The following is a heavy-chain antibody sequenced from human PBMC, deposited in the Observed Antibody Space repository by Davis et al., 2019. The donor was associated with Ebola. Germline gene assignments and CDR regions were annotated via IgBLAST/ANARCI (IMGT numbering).Heavy chain of an antibody. D-gene: IGHD6-6*01. J-gene: IGHJ6*02. V-gene: IGHV3-21*05. Sequence: GGSLRLSCAASGFTFSIYGMNWVRQAPGKGLEWVSYISSSSSYIYYADSVKGRFTISRDNAKNSLYLQMNSLRAEDTAVYYCARSSIAARPGYYYGMDVWGQGTTVTVSS. CDR3: ARSSIAARPGYYYGMDV. CDR1: GFTFSIYG. CDR2: ISSSSSYI.